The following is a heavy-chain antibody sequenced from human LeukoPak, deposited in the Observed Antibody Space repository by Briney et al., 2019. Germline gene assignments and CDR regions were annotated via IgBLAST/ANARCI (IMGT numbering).Heavy chain of an antibody. CDR1: GFTFSGFA. CDR3: AKDRSYGNYFDY. D-gene: IGHD5-18*01. J-gene: IGHJ4*02. CDR2: IIGSGGST. V-gene: IGHV3-23*01. Sequence: GRSLRPSCGASGFTFSGFAMIWVRQAPGKGLKWVSAIIGSGGSTYYADSVKGRFTISRDDYKNTLYLQMNSLRAEDTAVYYCAKDRSYGNYFDYWGEGTLVTVSS.